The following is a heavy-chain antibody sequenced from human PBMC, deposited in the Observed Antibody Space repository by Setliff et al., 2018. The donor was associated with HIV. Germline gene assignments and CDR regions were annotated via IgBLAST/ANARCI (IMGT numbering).Heavy chain of an antibody. D-gene: IGHD3-22*01. Sequence: PGGSLRLSCTASGFIFSSYWMSWVRQAPGKGLEWLANIKQGGSEKYYVDSVKGRFTMSRDNAKNSLFLKMHSLKAEDTAVYYCARVADGYDYRFDSSGYDYWVQGTLVTVSS. CDR3: ARVADGYDYRFDSSGYDY. V-gene: IGHV3-7*01. CDR2: IKQGGSEK. J-gene: IGHJ4*02. CDR1: GFIFSSYW.